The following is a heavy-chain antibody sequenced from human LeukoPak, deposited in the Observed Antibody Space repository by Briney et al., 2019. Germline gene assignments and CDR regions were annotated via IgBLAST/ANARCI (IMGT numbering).Heavy chain of an antibody. CDR2: ISWNSGSI. J-gene: IGHJ6*02. CDR1: GFTFDDYA. D-gene: IGHD6-19*01. CDR3: SRVAGLKYYYYYYGMDV. V-gene: IGHV3-9*01. Sequence: GGSLRLSCAASGFTFDDYAVHWVRQAPGKGLEWVSGISWNSGSIGYADSVKGRFTISRDNAKNSLYLQMNSLRAEDTASYYCSRVAGLKYYYYYYGMDVWGQGTTVTVSS.